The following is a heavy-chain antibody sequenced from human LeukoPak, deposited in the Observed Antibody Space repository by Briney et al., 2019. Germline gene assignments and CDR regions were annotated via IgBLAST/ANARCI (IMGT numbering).Heavy chain of an antibody. Sequence: GGSLRLSCAASGFSFSTYAMSWVRQAPGKGLEWVSSIGDSGGSTYYADSVKGRFTISRDTSKNTLYLQMNSLRAEDTAVYHCAKGYCSGGSCYYHNWFDPWGQGTQVTVSS. CDR3: AKGYCSGGSCYYHNWFDP. CDR1: GFSFSTYA. CDR2: IGDSGGST. V-gene: IGHV3-23*01. D-gene: IGHD2-15*01. J-gene: IGHJ5*02.